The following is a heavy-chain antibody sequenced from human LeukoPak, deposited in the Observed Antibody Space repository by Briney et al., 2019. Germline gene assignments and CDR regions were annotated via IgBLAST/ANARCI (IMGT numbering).Heavy chain of an antibody. J-gene: IGHJ6*03. CDR2: IYPGDSDT. V-gene: IGHV5-51*01. Sequence: GESLKISCKGSGYSFTSYWIGWVRQMPGKGLEWMGIIYPGDSDTRNSPSFQGQVTISADKSISTAYLQWSSLKASDTAMYYCARHGIYSRYFYYYYMDVWGKGTTVTVSS. D-gene: IGHD3-9*01. CDR3: ARHGIYSRYFYYYYMDV. CDR1: GYSFTSYW.